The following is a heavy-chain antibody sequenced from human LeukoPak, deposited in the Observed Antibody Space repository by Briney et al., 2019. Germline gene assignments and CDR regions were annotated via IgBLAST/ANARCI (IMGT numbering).Heavy chain of an antibody. CDR3: AREIFGSGSYPDY. CDR2: ISSSSGYI. J-gene: IGHJ4*02. Sequence: GGSLRLSCAASGFTFSAYYMSWIRQAPGKGLEWVSYISSSSGYIDYADSVKGRFTISRDNSKNTVYLQMNSLGGEDTAVYYCAREIFGSGSYPDYWGQGTLVTVSS. V-gene: IGHV3-11*06. D-gene: IGHD3-10*01. CDR1: GFTFSAYY.